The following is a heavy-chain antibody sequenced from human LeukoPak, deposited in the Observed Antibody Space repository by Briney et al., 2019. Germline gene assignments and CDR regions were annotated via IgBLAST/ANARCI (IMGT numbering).Heavy chain of an antibody. J-gene: IGHJ4*02. D-gene: IGHD6-19*01. CDR1: GYTFTGYY. CDR2: INPNSGGT. Sequence: ASVKVSCKASGYTFTGYYMHWVRQAPGQGLEWMGRINPNSGGTNYAQKFQGRVTMTRDTSISTAYMELSRLRSDDTAVYCCARIAVAGSPFDYWGQGTLVTVSS. V-gene: IGHV1-2*06. CDR3: ARIAVAGSPFDY.